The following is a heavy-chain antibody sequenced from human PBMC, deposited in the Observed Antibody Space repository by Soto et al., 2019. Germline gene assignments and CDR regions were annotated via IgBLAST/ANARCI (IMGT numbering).Heavy chain of an antibody. V-gene: IGHV3-33*01. CDR2: IWHDGTNK. CDR3: ARDSLSVRYYLDY. Sequence: GGSLRLSCAASGVIFSTYGMHWVRQAPGKGLEWVAVIWHDGTNKYYGDSVKGRFTISRDKAKNTLYLQMTSLRAEDTAVYYCARDSLSVRYYLDYWGQGALGTVAS. CDR1: GVIFSTYG. D-gene: IGHD1-26*01. J-gene: IGHJ4*02.